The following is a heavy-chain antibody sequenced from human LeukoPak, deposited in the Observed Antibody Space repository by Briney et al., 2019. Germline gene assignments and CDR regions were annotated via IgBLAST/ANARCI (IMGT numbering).Heavy chain of an antibody. J-gene: IGHJ4*02. Sequence: GGSLRLSCAASGFTFSSYWMSWVRQAPGKGLEWVANIKQGGSEKYYVDSVKGRFTISRDNAKNSLYLQMNSLRAEDTAVYYCARDVTAFYDSSGYALGYWGQGTLVTVSS. CDR3: ARDVTAFYDSSGYALGY. CDR1: GFTFSSYW. D-gene: IGHD3-22*01. V-gene: IGHV3-7*01. CDR2: IKQGGSEK.